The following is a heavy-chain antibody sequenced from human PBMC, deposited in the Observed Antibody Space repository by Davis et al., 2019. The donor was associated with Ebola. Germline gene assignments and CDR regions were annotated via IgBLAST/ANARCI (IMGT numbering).Heavy chain of an antibody. J-gene: IGHJ5*02. V-gene: IGHV4-34*01. CDR3: AREGRSGYSNWFDP. Sequence: MPSETLSLTSAVYGGSFSGYYWSWIRQPPGKGLEWIGEINHSGRTNYNPSLKSRVTISVDTSKNQFSLKMSSVTAADTAVYYCAREGRSGYSNWFDPWGQGTLVTVSS. CDR2: INHSGRT. D-gene: IGHD3-22*01. CDR1: GGSFSGYY.